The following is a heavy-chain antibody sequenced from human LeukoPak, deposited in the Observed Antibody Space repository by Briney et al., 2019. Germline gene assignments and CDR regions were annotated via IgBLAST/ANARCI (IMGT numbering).Heavy chain of an antibody. CDR2: IYYSGST. V-gene: IGHV4-59*08. J-gene: IGHJ4*02. CDR1: GGSVSSYY. D-gene: IGHD6-19*01. Sequence: SETLSLTCTVSGGSVSSYYWSWIRQPPGKGLEWIGYIYYSGSTNSNPSLKSRVTMSVDTSKNQFSLELSSVTAADTAVYYCARHLQWLYYFAYWGQGTLVTVSS. CDR3: ARHLQWLYYFAY.